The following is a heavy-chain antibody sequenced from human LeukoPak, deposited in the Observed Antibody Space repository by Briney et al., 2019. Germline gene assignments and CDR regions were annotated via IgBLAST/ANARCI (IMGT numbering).Heavy chain of an antibody. CDR2: IGTAGDS. Sequence: GGSLRLSCAASGFTFSSYDMPWVRQPTGKPLEWVSTIGTAGDSYYPDSVKGRFTISRENAKKSLYLQIDSLRAGDTAMYYCARGPEATISPSAFDIWGQGTMVTVSS. D-gene: IGHD1-26*01. CDR3: ARGPEATISPSAFDI. CDR1: GFTFSSYD. J-gene: IGHJ3*02. V-gene: IGHV3-13*01.